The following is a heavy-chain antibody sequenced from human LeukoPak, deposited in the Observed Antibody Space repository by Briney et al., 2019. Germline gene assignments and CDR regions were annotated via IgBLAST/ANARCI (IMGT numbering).Heavy chain of an antibody. CDR2: INHSGST. D-gene: IGHD4-17*01. CDR1: GGSISSSSYY. CDR3: ARAVTTKPPRYYFDY. Sequence: PSETLSLTCTVSGGSISSSSYYWSWIRQPPGKGLEWIGEINHSGSTNYNPSLKSRVTISVDTSKNQFSLKLSSVTAADTAVYYCARAVTTKPPRYYFDYWGQGTLVTVSS. V-gene: IGHV4-39*07. J-gene: IGHJ4*02.